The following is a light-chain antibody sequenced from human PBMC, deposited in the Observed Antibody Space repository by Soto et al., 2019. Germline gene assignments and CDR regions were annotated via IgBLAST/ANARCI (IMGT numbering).Light chain of an antibody. Sequence: IVVTQSPATLSGSPGERVTLSCRASQSVSSSLAWYQQRPGQAPRLLIYDTSTRAPGIAARFSGSGSGTEFTLTISSLQSEDVAVYYCQQYVHWPPGTFGQGTKVDIK. CDR1: QSVSSS. CDR2: DTS. V-gene: IGKV3-15*01. CDR3: QQYVHWPPGT. J-gene: IGKJ1*01.